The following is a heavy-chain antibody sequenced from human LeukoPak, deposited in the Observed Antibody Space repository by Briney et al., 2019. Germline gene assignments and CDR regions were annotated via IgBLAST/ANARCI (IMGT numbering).Heavy chain of an antibody. V-gene: IGHV3-23*01. Sequence: GGSLRLSCAASGFTFSSNAMSWVRQAPGRGLGGVSYITGSGGSTLYADSVKGRFTVSRDNSKNTLYLQMNSLRAEDTAVYFCAKGLSIASSFFDYWGQGTLVTVSS. CDR2: ITGSGGST. CDR3: AKGLSIASSFFDY. CDR1: GFTFSSNA. D-gene: IGHD3-3*02. J-gene: IGHJ4*02.